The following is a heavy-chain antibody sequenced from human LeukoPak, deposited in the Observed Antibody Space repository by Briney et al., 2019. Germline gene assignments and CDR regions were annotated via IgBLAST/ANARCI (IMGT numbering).Heavy chain of an antibody. J-gene: IGHJ5*02. V-gene: IGHV1-2*02. CDR3: ASAPNIYDSPFRDP. D-gene: IGHD3-22*01. Sequence: ASVKVSCKASGYTFTGYYMHWVRQAPGQGLEWMGWINPNSGGTNYAQKFQGRVTMTRDTSISTAYMELSRLRSDDTAVYYCASAPNIYDSPFRDPWGQGTLVTVSS. CDR1: GYTFTGYY. CDR2: INPNSGGT.